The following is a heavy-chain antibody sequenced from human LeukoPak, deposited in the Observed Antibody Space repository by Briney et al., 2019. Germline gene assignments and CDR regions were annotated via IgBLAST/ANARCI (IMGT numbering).Heavy chain of an antibody. CDR2: IYHSGST. Sequence: PSETLSLTCAVSGGSIRSNNWWNWVRQPPGKELEWIGEIYHSGSTNYNPSLKSRVTISVDKSTNQLSLRLTSVTAADTAVYYCARDVGARIEGYWGQGTLVTVSS. J-gene: IGHJ4*02. CDR3: ARDVGARIEGY. V-gene: IGHV4-4*02. D-gene: IGHD1-26*01. CDR1: GGSIRSNNW.